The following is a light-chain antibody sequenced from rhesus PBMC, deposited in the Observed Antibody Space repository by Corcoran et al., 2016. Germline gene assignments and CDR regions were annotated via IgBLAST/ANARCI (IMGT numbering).Light chain of an antibody. CDR1: QGISNY. CDR2: STS. CDR3: QQHNSYPRT. Sequence: DIQMTQSPSSLSASVGDTVTITCRASQGISNYLAWYQQKTGKAPKSLIYSTSNLESGGPSRFGGSGSVTVFTLTIRSLPPEDFAIYYCQQHNSYPRTFGQGTKVEIK. V-gene: IGKV1S14*01. J-gene: IGKJ1*01.